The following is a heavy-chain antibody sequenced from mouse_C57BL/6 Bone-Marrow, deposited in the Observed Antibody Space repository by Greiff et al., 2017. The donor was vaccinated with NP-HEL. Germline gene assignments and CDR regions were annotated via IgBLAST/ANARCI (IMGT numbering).Heavy chain of an antibody. CDR2: ISDGGSYT. V-gene: IGHV5-4*01. CDR3: ARDRRLLRFRYAMDY. CDR1: GFTFSSYA. D-gene: IGHD1-1*01. J-gene: IGHJ4*01. Sequence: EVKLVESGGGLVKPGGSLKLSCAASGFTFSSYAMSWVRQTPEKRLEWVATISDGGSYTYYPDNVKGRFTISRDNAKNNLYLQMSHLKSEDTAMYYGARDRRLLRFRYAMDYWGQGTSVTVSS.